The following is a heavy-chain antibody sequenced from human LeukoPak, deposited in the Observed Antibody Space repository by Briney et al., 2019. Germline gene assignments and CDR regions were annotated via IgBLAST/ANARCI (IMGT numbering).Heavy chain of an antibody. V-gene: IGHV3-23*01. CDR3: AKNPDRDIMTGTSFDL. CDR1: GFTFTKYA. D-gene: IGHD3-9*01. J-gene: IGHJ4*02. CDR2: INGGGNGA. Sequence: GSLRLSCAASGFTFTKYAMSWVRQAPGKGLEWVATINGGGNGAYYVDSVRGRFTISRDNSRNTVYLQMNSLRADDTAVCYCAKNPDRDIMTGTSFDLWGQGTLVTVSS.